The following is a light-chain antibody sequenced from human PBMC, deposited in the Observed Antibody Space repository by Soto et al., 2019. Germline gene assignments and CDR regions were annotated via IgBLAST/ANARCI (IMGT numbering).Light chain of an antibody. V-gene: IGKV3-15*01. CDR3: QQYVHWPPGE. CDR1: QSVSSS. CDR2: DTS. Sequence: EIVVTQSPATLPVSPGERVILSCRASQSVSSSLAWSQQRPGQVPRLYIYDTSTRAAGIAARFSGSGSGTEITITISSQQSEDSAVYYCQQYVHWPPGEFGQRTTVEIK. J-gene: IGKJ1*01.